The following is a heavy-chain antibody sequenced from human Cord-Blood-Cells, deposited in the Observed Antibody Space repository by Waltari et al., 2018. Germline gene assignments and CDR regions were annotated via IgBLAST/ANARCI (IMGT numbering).Heavy chain of an antibody. V-gene: IGHV1-69*09. CDR3: AREERSTTGTADY. J-gene: IGHJ4*02. Sequence: QVQLVQSGAEVKKPGSSVKVSGKASGGTFSSYAISWVRQAPGQGLEWMGRIIPTLGIANYAQKFQGRVTITADKSTSTAYMELSSLRSEDTAVYYCAREERSTTGTADYWGQGTLVTVSS. CDR2: IIPTLGIA. CDR1: GGTFSSYA. D-gene: IGHD1-1*01.